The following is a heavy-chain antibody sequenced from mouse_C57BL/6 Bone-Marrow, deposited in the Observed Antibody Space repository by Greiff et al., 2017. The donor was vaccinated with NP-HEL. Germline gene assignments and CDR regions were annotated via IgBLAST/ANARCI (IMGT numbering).Heavy chain of an antibody. Sequence: VQLKQSGGGLVKPGGSLTLSCAASGFTFSDYGMHWVRQAPEQGLEWVAYISSGSSTIYYADTVKGRFTISRDNAKNTLFLQMTSLRSEDTAMYYCARWGYDYDEGYYYAMDYWGQGTPVTVSS. D-gene: IGHD2-4*01. CDR2: ISSGSSTI. V-gene: IGHV5-17*01. J-gene: IGHJ4*01. CDR3: ARWGYDYDEGYYYAMDY. CDR1: GFTFSDYG.